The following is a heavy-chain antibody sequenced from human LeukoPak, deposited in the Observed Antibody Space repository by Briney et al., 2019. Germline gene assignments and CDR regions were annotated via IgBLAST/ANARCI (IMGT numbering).Heavy chain of an antibody. Sequence: QAGRSLRLSCAASGFTFDDYAMHWVRQAPGKGLEWVSGISWNSGSIGYADSVKGRFTISRDNAKNSLYLQMNSLRAEDTALYYCAKDNLGDAFDIWGQGTMVTVSS. V-gene: IGHV3-9*01. D-gene: IGHD7-27*01. J-gene: IGHJ3*02. CDR3: AKDNLGDAFDI. CDR2: ISWNSGSI. CDR1: GFTFDDYA.